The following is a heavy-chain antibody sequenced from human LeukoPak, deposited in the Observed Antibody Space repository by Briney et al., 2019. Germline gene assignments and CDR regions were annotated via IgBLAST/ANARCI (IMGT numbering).Heavy chain of an antibody. CDR2: ISSSRRTI. CDR1: GFTFSSYS. CDR3: ARAIAVAGGSYYHGMDV. J-gene: IGHJ6*02. D-gene: IGHD6-19*01. V-gene: IGHV3-48*02. Sequence: GGSLRLSCAASGFTFSSYSMNWVRQAPGKGLVWVSYISSSRRTIYYADSVKGRFTISRDNAENSLYLEMNSLREEDTAVNYCARAIAVAGGSYYHGMDVWGQGTTVTVSS.